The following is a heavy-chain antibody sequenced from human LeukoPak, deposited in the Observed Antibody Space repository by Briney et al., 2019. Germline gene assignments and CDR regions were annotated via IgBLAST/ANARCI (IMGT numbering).Heavy chain of an antibody. J-gene: IGHJ4*02. V-gene: IGHV4-38-2*02. CDR1: GYSISSGYY. CDR3: ARGPFYGDYDY. D-gene: IGHD4-17*01. CDR2: IYHSGST. Sequence: SETLSLTCTVSGYSISSGYYWGWIRQPPGKGLEWIGSIYHSGSTYYNPSLKSRVTISVDTSKNQFSLKLSSVTAADTAVYYCARGPFYGDYDYWGQGTLVTVSS.